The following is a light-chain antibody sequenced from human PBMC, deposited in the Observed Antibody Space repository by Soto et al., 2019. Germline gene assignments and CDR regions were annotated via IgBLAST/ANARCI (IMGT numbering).Light chain of an antibody. V-gene: IGKV3-20*01. CDR3: QQYGSSPRA. CDR2: GAS. Sequence: PGERATLSCRASQSVTSNYLAWYQQKPGQAPRLLIYGASSRATGIPDRFSGSGSGTDFTLTISRLEPEDFAVYYCQQYGSSPRAFGQGTKVEIK. J-gene: IGKJ1*01. CDR1: QSVTSNY.